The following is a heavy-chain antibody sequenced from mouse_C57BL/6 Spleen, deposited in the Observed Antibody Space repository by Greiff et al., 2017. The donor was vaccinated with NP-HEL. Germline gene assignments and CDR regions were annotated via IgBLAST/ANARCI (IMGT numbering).Heavy chain of an antibody. J-gene: IGHJ3*01. V-gene: IGHV1-82*01. CDR3: ARYTTVVSSY. CDR1: GSAFSSSW. CDR2: IYPGDGDT. Sequence: QVQLQQSGPALVKPGASVKISCKASGSAFSSSWMNWVKQRPGKGLEWIGRIYPGDGDTNYNGKFKGKATLTADKSSSTAYMQLSSLTSEDSAVYFCARYTTVVSSYWGQGTLVTVSA. D-gene: IGHD1-1*01.